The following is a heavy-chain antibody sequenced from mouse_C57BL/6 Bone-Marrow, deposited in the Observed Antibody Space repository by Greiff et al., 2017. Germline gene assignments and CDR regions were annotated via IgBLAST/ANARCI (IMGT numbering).Heavy chain of an antibody. CDR1: GFNIKDDY. J-gene: IGHJ1*03. CDR3: TTGGYFDV. CDR2: LDPENGDT. V-gene: IGHV14-4*01. Sequence: EVQLQQSGAELVRPGASVKLSCTASGFNIKDDYMHWVKQRPEQGLEWIGWLDPENGDTEYASKFQGKATITADTSSNTAYLQLSSLTSEDTAVYYCTTGGYFDVWGTGTTVTVSS.